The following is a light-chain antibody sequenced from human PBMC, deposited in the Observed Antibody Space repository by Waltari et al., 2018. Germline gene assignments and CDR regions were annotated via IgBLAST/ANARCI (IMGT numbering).Light chain of an antibody. V-gene: IGKV1-5*03. J-gene: IGKJ2*01. Sequence: DIQMTQSPSTLSASVGDRVTITCRASQSISSWLAWYQQKAGKAPKILIYKASSLKSGVPSRFSGSGSGTEFTLTISSLQPDDFAVYYCQQYNNWPPYTFGQGTKLDIK. CDR1: QSISSW. CDR2: KAS. CDR3: QQYNNWPPYT.